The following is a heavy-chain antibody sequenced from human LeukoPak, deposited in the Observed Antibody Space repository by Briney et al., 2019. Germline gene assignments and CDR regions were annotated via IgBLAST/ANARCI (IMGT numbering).Heavy chain of an antibody. J-gene: IGHJ4*02. Sequence: KPSETLSLTCTASGGSISSSSYSWGWIRQPPGKGLEWIGSFYYTGSTYYNPSLKSRVIVSVDTSKNQFSLKLSSVTAADTAVYYCARSEYSSSSGHFDYWGQGTLVTVSS. CDR2: FYYTGST. D-gene: IGHD6-6*01. CDR1: GGSISSSSYS. V-gene: IGHV4-39*01. CDR3: ARSEYSSSSGHFDY.